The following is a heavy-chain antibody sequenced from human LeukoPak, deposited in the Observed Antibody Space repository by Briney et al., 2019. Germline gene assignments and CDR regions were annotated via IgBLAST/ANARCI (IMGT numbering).Heavy chain of an antibody. CDR3: ARGLECSGGSCYSLLYYYMDV. CDR1: GYTFTSYD. V-gene: IGHV1-8*01. Sequence: ASVKVSCKASGYTFTSYDINWVRQATGQGLEWMGWMNPNSGNTGYAQKFQGRVTMTRNTSISTAYMELSSLRSEDTAVYYCARGLECSGGSCYSLLYYYMDVWGKGTTVTISS. J-gene: IGHJ6*03. D-gene: IGHD2-15*01. CDR2: MNPNSGNT.